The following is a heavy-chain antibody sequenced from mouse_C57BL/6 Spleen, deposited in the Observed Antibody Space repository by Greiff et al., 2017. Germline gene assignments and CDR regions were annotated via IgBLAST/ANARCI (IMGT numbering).Heavy chain of an antibody. V-gene: IGHV1-9*01. CDR1: GYTFTGYW. CDR2: ILPGSGST. Sequence: QVQLQQSGAELMKPGASVKLSCKATGYTFTGYWIEWVKQRPGHGLEWIGEILPGSGSTNYNEKFKGKATFTADTSSNTAYMQLSSLTTEDSAIYYCARRKVYYARGGAPSFDVWGTGTTVTVSS. J-gene: IGHJ1*03. D-gene: IGHD1-1*01. CDR3: ARRKVYYARGGAPSFDV.